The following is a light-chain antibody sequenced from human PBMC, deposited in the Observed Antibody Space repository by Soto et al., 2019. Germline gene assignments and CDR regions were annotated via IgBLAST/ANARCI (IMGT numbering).Light chain of an antibody. J-gene: IGLJ2*01. V-gene: IGLV2-8*01. CDR2: EVN. CDR1: SSDVGGYDY. Sequence: QSALTQPPSASGSPGQSVTISCTGTSSDVGGYDYVCWYQQHPGKAPKLMIYEVNKRPSGVPDRFSGSKSGNTASLTVSGLQAKDEADYYCSSFAGSSNLGVFGGGTQLTVL. CDR3: SSFAGSSNLGV.